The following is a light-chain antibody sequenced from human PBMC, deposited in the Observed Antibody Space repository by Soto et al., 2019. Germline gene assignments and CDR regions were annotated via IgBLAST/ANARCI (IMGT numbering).Light chain of an antibody. CDR2: GAS. CDR3: QQYGGSPRT. Sequence: EIVLTPSPGTLSLSPGERATLSCRASQSVSSSYLAWYQQKPGRAPRLLIYGASSRATGIPDRFSGSGSGTDFTLTISRLEPEDLAVYYCQQYGGSPRTFGQGTKVDIK. J-gene: IGKJ1*01. V-gene: IGKV3-20*01. CDR1: QSVSSSY.